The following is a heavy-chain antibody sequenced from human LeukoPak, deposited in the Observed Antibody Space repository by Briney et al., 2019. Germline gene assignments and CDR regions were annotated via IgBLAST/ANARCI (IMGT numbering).Heavy chain of an antibody. CDR1: GYTFTSYD. CDR2: MNPNSGNT. Sequence: GATVKISCKASGYTFTSYDINWVRQATGQGLEWMGWMNPNSGNTGYAQKFQGRVTMTRNTSISTAYMELSSLRSEDTAVYYCARGSYYYGSGDYWGQGTLVTVSS. J-gene: IGHJ4*02. D-gene: IGHD3-10*01. V-gene: IGHV1-8*01. CDR3: ARGSYYYGSGDY.